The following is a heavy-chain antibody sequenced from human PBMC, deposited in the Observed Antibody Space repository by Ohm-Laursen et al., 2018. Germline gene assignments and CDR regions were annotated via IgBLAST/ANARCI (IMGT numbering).Heavy chain of an antibody. CDR3: AKDSGYSYGYDAFDI. CDR2: ISGSGGST. V-gene: IGHV3-23*01. Sequence: GSLRLSCSASGFTFSSYAMSWVRQAPGKGLEWVSAISGSGGSTYYADSVKGRFTISRDNSKNTLYLQMNSLRAEDTAVYYCAKDSGYSYGYDAFDIWGQGTMVTVSS. J-gene: IGHJ3*02. D-gene: IGHD5-18*01. CDR1: GFTFSSYA.